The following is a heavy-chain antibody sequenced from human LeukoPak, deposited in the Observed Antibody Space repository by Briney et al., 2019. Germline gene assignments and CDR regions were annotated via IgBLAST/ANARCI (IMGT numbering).Heavy chain of an antibody. CDR2: INHSGST. J-gene: IGHJ4*02. Sequence: SETLSLTCTVSGGSISSYYWSWIRQPPGKGLEWIGEINHSGSTNSNPSLKSRVTISVDTSKNQFSLKLSSVTAADTAVYYCAGDYRGSLDYWGQGTLVTVSS. V-gene: IGHV4-34*01. D-gene: IGHD4-11*01. CDR1: GGSISSYY. CDR3: AGDYRGSLDY.